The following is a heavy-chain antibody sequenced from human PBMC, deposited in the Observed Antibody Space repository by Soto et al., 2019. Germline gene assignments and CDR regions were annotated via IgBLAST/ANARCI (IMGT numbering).Heavy chain of an antibody. CDR2: IYYSGST. CDR3: ARAGGTTVTTRVYSDY. Sequence: SETLSLTCTVSGGSISSGGYYWSWIRQHPGKGLEWIGYIYYSGSTYYNPSLKSRVTISVDTSKNQFSLKLSSVTAADTAVYYCARAGGTTVTTRVYSDYWGQGTLVTVSS. J-gene: IGHJ4*02. CDR1: GGSISSGGYY. V-gene: IGHV4-31*03. D-gene: IGHD4-17*01.